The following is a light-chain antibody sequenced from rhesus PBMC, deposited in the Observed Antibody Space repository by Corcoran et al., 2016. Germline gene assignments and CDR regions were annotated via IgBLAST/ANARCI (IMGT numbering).Light chain of an antibody. Sequence: DIQMSQSPSSLSASVGDKVTITCRASQGISNALAWYQQKPGKAPQLLNYATSSLESGVPSRFSGSRSGTDFTLTISSLQPEDFATYYCQQGYSPPWTFGQGTKVEIK. CDR1: QGISNA. J-gene: IGKJ1*01. CDR2: ATS. V-gene: IGKV1-33*02. CDR3: QQGYSPPWT.